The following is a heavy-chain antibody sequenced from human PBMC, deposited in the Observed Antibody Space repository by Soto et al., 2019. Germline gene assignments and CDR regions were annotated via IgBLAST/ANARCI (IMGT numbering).Heavy chain of an antibody. V-gene: IGHV4-4*02. Sequence: QVQLQESGPGLVKPSGTLSLTCAVSGVSISSRNWWSWVRQPPGKGLEWIGEIHPSGNTNSNPSLKSRVTMSVDESKNQFSLKLTSVTAADTAVYYCSKVDAEYFVSRGDRWFDPWGQGTRVTVSS. CDR2: IHPSGNT. CDR1: GVSISSRNW. J-gene: IGHJ5*02. CDR3: SKVDAEYFVSRGDRWFDP. D-gene: IGHD2-21*01.